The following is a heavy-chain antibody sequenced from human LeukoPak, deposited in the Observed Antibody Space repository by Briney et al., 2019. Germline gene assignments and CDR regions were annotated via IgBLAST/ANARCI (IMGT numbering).Heavy chain of an antibody. CDR2: ISAYNDDT. CDR1: GYSYTRLG. V-gene: IGHV1-18*01. J-gene: IGHJ4*02. CDR3: ARRTDYDILTGYSARGYYFDY. Sequence: ASVKVSCKASGYSYTRLGVAWVRQAPGQGLEWMGWISAYNDDTRYAQKFQGRVTATSDPATNTAYMELRSLRSDDTAVYYCARRTDYDILTGYSARGYYFDYWGQGTLVTVSA. D-gene: IGHD3-9*01.